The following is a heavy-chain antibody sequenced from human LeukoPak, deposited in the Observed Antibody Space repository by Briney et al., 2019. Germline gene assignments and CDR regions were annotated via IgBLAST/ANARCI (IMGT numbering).Heavy chain of an antibody. V-gene: IGHV3-64*01. D-gene: IGHD6-19*01. CDR3: ARVDSGSACAS. J-gene: IGHJ1*01. CDR1: GFTLSSYS. Sequence: EGSLRLSCAASGFTLSSYSMHWVRQAPGKGLEFVSAISYNGDRYYANSVKGRFTISRDISKNTLYLQMGSLRPEDMAVYYCARVDSGSACASWGQGILVTVPS. CDR2: ISYNGDR.